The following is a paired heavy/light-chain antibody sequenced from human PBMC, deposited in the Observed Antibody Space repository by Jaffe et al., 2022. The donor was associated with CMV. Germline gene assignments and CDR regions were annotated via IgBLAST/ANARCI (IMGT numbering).Light chain of an antibody. V-gene: IGLV4-69*02. CDR1: SGHISYA. J-gene: IGLJ3*02. CDR3: QTWGTGIRV. Sequence: QLVLTQSPSASASLGASVKLTCTLSSGHISYAIAWHQQEPEKGPRYLMKLNSDGSHSKGDGIPDRFSGSSSGAERYLIISGLQSEDEADYYCQTWGTGIRVFGGGTKLTVL. CDR2: LNSDGSH.
Heavy chain of an antibody. Sequence: EVQLVESGGVLVQPGESLRLSCAASGFSFSTYEMNWVRQAPGKGLEWVSHISRDSGTTTYYADSVKGRFTVSRDNAKNSLYLQMNSLRVEDTAIYYCARDGDGYKYAGGVFDIWGQGTMVTVSS. D-gene: IGHD5-12*01. J-gene: IGHJ3*02. CDR3: ARDGDGYKYAGGVFDI. V-gene: IGHV3-48*03. CDR2: ISRDSGTTT. CDR1: GFSFSTYE.